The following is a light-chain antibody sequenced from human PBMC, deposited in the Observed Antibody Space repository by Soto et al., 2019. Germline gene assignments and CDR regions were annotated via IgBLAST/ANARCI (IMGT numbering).Light chain of an antibody. CDR1: QVISAS. V-gene: IGKV1-12*01. CDR3: QQANSFPIT. Sequence: DIQMTQSPSSVSASVGDRVTVTCLASQVISASLAWYQQKPGRAPKLLIYAASSLQSGVPSRFSGSGSGTDFTLTISSLQPEDFAIYYCQQANSFPITFGQGTRLEIK. J-gene: IGKJ5*01. CDR2: AAS.